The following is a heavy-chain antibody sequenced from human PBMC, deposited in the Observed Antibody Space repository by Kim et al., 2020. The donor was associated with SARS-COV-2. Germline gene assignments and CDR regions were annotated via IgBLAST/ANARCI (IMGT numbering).Heavy chain of an antibody. J-gene: IGHJ4*02. V-gene: IGHV4-59*08. CDR3: ARLTGHFDF. Sequence: GDTNYVPSLKSRVTISIDTSKNQFSLNLRSVTAADTAVYYCARLTGHFDFWGQGALVTVSS. CDR2: GDT. D-gene: IGHD7-27*01.